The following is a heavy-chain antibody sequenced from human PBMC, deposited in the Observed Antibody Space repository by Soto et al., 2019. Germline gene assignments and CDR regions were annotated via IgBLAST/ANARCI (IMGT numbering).Heavy chain of an antibody. V-gene: IGHV3-48*03. D-gene: IGHD4-4*01. CDR2: IKSSGSPI. Sequence: GGSLRLSCAASGFTFSSYDMNWVRQAPGKGLEWVSYIKSSGSPIYYADSVKGRFTIYRDNAKNSLFLQMNSLRAEDTAVYYCARAGTVWLFDYWGQGTQVTVSS. J-gene: IGHJ4*02. CDR1: GFTFSSYD. CDR3: ARAGTVWLFDY.